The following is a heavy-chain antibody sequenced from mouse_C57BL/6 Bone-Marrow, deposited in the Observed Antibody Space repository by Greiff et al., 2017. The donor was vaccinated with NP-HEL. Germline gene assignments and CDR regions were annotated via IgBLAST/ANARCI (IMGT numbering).Heavy chain of an antibody. CDR2: IDPEDGET. CDR3: ARWDTTVVASNYFDY. D-gene: IGHD1-1*01. CDR1: GFNIKDYY. V-gene: IGHV14-2*01. J-gene: IGHJ2*01. Sequence: VQLQQSGAELVKPGASVKLSCTASGFNIKDYYMHWVKQRTEQGLEWIGRIDPEDGETKYAPKFQGKATITADTASNTAYLQLSSLTSEDTAVYYCARWDTTVVASNYFDYWGQGTTLTVSS.